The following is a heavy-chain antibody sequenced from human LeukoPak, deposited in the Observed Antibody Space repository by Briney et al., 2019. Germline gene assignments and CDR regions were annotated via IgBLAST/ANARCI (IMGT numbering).Heavy chain of an antibody. CDR1: GYSISSGYY. D-gene: IGHD1-1*01. Sequence: SETLSLTCTVSGYSISSGYYWGWIRQPPGKGLEWIGSIYHSGSTYYNPSLKSRVTISVDTSKNQFSLKLSSVTAADTAVYYCARHNDDRWFDPWGQGTLVTVSS. J-gene: IGHJ5*02. CDR2: IYHSGST. CDR3: ARHNDDRWFDP. V-gene: IGHV4-38-2*02.